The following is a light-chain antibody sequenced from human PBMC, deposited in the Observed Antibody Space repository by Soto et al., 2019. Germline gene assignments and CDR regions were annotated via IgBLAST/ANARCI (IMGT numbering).Light chain of an antibody. CDR2: SNN. V-gene: IGLV1-44*01. J-gene: IGLJ2*01. Sequence: QSVLTQSPSASGTPGQRVTISCSGSSSNIGSNTVNWYQQLPGTAPKLLIYSNNQRPSGVPDRFSGSKSGTSASLAISGLQSEDEADYYCAAWDDSLNVVVFGGGTK. CDR1: SSNIGSNT. CDR3: AAWDDSLNVVV.